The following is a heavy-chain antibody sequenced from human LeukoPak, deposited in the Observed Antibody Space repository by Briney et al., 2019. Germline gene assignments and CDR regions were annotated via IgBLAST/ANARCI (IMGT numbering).Heavy chain of an antibody. Sequence: GGSLRLSCAASGFTFSTYGMNWVRQAPGKGPEWVSSISSGSSYIYYADSVKGRFTISRGNAKNSVYLQMNSLRAEDTAVYYCARDIKGQYQDAFDIWGQGTMVTVSS. V-gene: IGHV3-21*01. CDR3: ARDIKGQYQDAFDI. J-gene: IGHJ3*02. D-gene: IGHD2-2*01. CDR2: ISSGSSYI. CDR1: GFTFSTYG.